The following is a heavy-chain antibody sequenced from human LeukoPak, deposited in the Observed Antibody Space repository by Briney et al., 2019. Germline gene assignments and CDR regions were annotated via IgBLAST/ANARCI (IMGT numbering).Heavy chain of an antibody. V-gene: IGHV3-23*01. Sequence: GGSLRLSCAASGFTFTNYVMSWVRQAPGKGLEWVSGIGGDGDTTFYADSVKGRFTISRDNFRNTLYLQMNSLRAEDTAVYYCAKMMYARWFDTWGQGTLVTVSS. CDR2: IGGDGDTT. CDR3: AKMMYARWFDT. CDR1: GFTFTNYV. D-gene: IGHD2-8*01. J-gene: IGHJ5*02.